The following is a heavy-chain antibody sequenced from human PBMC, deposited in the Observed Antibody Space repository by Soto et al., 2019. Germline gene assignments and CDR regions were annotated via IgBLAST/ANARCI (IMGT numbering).Heavy chain of an antibody. D-gene: IGHD3-10*01. J-gene: IGHJ6*03. CDR1: GYTLTELS. CDR2: FDPEDGET. CDR3: ARGRSHYYGSGSTRNYYYYMDV. Sequence: ASVKVSCKVSGYTLTELSMHWVRQAPGKGLEWMGGFDPEDGETIYAQKFQGRVTMTEDTSTDTAYMELSSLRSEDTAVYYCARGRSHYYGSGSTRNYYYYMDVWGKGTTVTVSS. V-gene: IGHV1-24*01.